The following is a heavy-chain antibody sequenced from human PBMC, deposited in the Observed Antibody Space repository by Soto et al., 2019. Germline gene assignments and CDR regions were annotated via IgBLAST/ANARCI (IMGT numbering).Heavy chain of an antibody. V-gene: IGHV1-18*01. D-gene: IGHD5-12*01. CDR2: INTYNGMT. CDR3: AKSPRGEMATA. CDR1: GYTFINYH. Sequence: QVQLVQSGGEVKKPGASVTVSCKASGYTFINYHITWVRQAPGQGLEWMAWINTYNGMTDYAQRFQGRVTMTRDISTSTAYMELRNLGSDDPAVYFCAKSPRGEMATAWGQGTLVTVSS. J-gene: IGHJ5*02.